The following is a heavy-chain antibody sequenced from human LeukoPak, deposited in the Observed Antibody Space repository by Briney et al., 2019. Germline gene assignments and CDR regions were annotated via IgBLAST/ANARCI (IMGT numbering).Heavy chain of an antibody. CDR2: IKSKTAGGTT. Sequence: GGSLRLSRVASGFTFSNAWMYWVRQGPGKGLEWVGRIKSKTAGGTTDYAAPVKGRFTISRDDSKNTLYMQMNSLKTEDTAVYYCTDWQNYWGQGTLVTVSS. D-gene: IGHD2-21*01. J-gene: IGHJ4*02. CDR1: GFTFSNAW. CDR3: TDWQNY. V-gene: IGHV3-15*01.